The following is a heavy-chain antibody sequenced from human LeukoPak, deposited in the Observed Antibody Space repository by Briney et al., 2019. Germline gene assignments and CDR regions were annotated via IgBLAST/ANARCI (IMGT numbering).Heavy chain of an antibody. CDR3: ARSPRGLPSY. J-gene: IGHJ4*02. CDR1: GGSFSGYY. Sequence: SETLSLTCAVYGGSFSGYYWSWIRQPPGKGLEWIGEINHRGSTNYNPSLKSRVTISVDTSKNQFSLKLSSVTAADTAVYYCARSPRGLPSYWGQGTLVTVSS. D-gene: IGHD3-10*01. CDR2: INHRGST. V-gene: IGHV4-34*01.